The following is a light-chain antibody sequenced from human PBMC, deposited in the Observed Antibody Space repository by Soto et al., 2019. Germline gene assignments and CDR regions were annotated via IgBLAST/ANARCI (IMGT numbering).Light chain of an antibody. J-gene: IGKJ1*01. CDR2: GAS. V-gene: IGKV3-20*01. CDR1: QSVSSSY. CDR3: QQCGSSPRT. Sequence: EIVLTQSPGTLSLSPGERATLSCRASQSVSSSYLAWYQQKPGQTPRLLIYGASSRATGISDRFSGGGSGTDFTLTISRLEPEDFAVYYCQQCGSSPRTFGQGTKVEIK.